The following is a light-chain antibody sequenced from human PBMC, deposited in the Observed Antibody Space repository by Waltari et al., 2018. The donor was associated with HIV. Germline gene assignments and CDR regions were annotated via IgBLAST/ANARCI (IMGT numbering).Light chain of an antibody. V-gene: IGKV3D-15*01. Sequence: EIVMTQSPVTLSVSPGERATLSCRASQSVSTNLTWYQQRPGQAPRLLIYGASTRATGIPARFSGSGSGTEFTLTISSLQSEDFAAYFCQQYNNWPPYTFGQGTKVEIK. CDR2: GAS. J-gene: IGKJ2*01. CDR3: QQYNNWPPYT. CDR1: QSVSTN.